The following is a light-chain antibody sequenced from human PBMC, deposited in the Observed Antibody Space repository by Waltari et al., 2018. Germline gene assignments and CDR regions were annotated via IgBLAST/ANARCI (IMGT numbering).Light chain of an antibody. CDR2: KDS. CDR3: ESADNSGAYV. J-gene: IGLJ1*01. CDR1: ALPNQF. V-gene: IGLV3-25*03. Sequence: SYELTQPPSVSVSPGQTAKITCSGDALPNQFAYWFQQKPGQAPVLIIYKDSRRPPGIPERFSGSNSGTTVTLTITGVQAEDEADYYCESADNSGAYVFGGGTKVSVL.